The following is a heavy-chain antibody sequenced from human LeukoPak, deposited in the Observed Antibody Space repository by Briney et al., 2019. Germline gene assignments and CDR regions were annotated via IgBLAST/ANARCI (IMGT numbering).Heavy chain of an antibody. CDR3: AKGLYSGNYPYFDH. J-gene: IGHJ4*02. Sequence: QAGGSLRLSCEVSGFTFSSYAMSWVRQAPGSGLEWVSAVTGSGGSTYFADSVRGRFTISRDNSKNTLYLQMNSLRAEDTAVYYCAKGLYSGNYPYFDHWGQGTLVTVSS. CDR2: VTGSGGST. D-gene: IGHD1-26*01. CDR1: GFTFSSYA. V-gene: IGHV3-23*01.